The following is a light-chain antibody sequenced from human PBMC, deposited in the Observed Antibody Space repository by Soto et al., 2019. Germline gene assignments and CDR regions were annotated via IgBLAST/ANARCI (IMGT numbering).Light chain of an antibody. V-gene: IGKV1-9*01. Sequence: EIQLTQSPSFLSASVGDRVTITCRASQGISSYLAWYQQKPGKAPKLLIYAASTLQSGVPSRFSGSGSGTEFTLTISSLQPEDFATYYCQQLNSYPPSFAFGPGTKVDIK. CDR1: QGISSY. CDR2: AAS. CDR3: QQLNSYPPSFA. J-gene: IGKJ3*01.